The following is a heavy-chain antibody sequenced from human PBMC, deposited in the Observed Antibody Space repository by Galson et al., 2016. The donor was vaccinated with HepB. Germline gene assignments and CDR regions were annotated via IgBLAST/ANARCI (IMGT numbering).Heavy chain of an antibody. CDR3: HTDRSGYRRDSSDY. J-gene: IGHJ4*02. Sequence: SLRLSCAASGFTVSSNYISWVRQAPGKGLEWVAVIFSGGATYHADYVKGRFTISRDDSNNTLYLQMSSLRVEDTAVYYCHTDRSGYRRDSSDYWGQGTLVTVSS. D-gene: IGHD3-22*01. CDR2: IFSGGAT. CDR1: GFTVSSNY. V-gene: IGHV3-53*01.